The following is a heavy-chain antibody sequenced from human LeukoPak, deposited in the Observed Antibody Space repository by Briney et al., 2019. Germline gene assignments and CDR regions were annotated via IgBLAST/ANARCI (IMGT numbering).Heavy chain of an antibody. CDR2: ISPTSGST. J-gene: IGHJ6*02. V-gene: IGHV4-4*07. CDR1: GGSISNYY. Sequence: PSETLSLTCSVSGGSISNYYWSWIRQSTGEGLEWIGRISPTSGSTDYNPSLKRRVTLSLDKSRNLFSLKMTSVTAADTAVYYCARVTMVRGVPNGMDVWGQGTTVTVSS. D-gene: IGHD3-10*01. CDR3: ARVTMVRGVPNGMDV.